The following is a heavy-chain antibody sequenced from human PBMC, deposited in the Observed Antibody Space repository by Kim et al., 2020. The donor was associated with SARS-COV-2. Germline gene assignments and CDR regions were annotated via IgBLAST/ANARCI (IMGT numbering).Heavy chain of an antibody. CDR2: IYYSGST. CDR3: ARRGSSSWYVGWYYDL. CDR1: GGSISSYY. V-gene: IGHV4-59*08. J-gene: IGHJ2*01. Sequence: SETLSLTCTVSGGSISSYYWSWIRQPPGKGLEWIGYIYYSGSTNYNPSPKSRGTISVDTSKNQFSLKLSTGTAADTAVYYCARRGSSSWYVGWYYDLWGR. D-gene: IGHD6-13*01.